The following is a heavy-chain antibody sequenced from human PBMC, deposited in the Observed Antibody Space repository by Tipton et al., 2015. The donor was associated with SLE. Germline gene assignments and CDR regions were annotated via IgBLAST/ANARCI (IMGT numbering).Heavy chain of an antibody. J-gene: IGHJ4*02. V-gene: IGHV4-34*01. CDR3: GKYDYDSTGVQAVHY. CDR1: GGPFSGYF. Sequence: TLSLTCAVYGGPFSGYFWTWIRQTPGKGLEWIGDINQSGDTNYNPSLKSRVIISVDTSKNQFSLKLSSVTAADTAVYYCGKYDYDSTGVQAVHYWGQGTLLTVSS. D-gene: IGHD3-22*01. CDR2: INQSGDT.